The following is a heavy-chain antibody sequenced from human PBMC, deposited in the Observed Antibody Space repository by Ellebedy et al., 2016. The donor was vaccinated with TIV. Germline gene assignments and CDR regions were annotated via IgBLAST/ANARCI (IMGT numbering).Heavy chain of an antibody. CDR1: GYTFTSHI. CDR2: INAGNGDT. Sequence: ASVKVSCXASGYTFTSHIIHWVRQAPGQWLEWLGWINAGNGDTKYSQKFQGGVTITRDTSASTVYMEMSSLRSEDTAVFYCARDPEGPYYYGSGKFDYWGQGTLVTVSS. CDR3: ARDPEGPYYYGSGKFDY. D-gene: IGHD3-10*01. V-gene: IGHV1-3*01. J-gene: IGHJ4*02.